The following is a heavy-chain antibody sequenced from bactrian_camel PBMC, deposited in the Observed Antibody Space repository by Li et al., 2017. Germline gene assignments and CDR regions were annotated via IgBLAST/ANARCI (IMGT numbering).Heavy chain of an antibody. J-gene: IGHJ6*01. CDR3: GNWVAAPLGGY. V-gene: IGHV3S26*01. D-gene: IGHD1*01. CDR2: IDSDGDT. Sequence: HVQLVESGGGSVQAGGSLRLSCAAPGYRYDTYCMGWFRQAPGKAREGIAVIDSDGDTAYAESMKDRFTISVDNAKNTLYLQMNSLKPEDTAIYYCGNWVAAPLGGYWGQGTQVTVS. CDR1: GYRYDTYC.